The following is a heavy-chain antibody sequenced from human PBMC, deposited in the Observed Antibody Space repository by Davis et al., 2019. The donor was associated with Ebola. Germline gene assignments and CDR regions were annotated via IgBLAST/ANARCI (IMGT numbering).Heavy chain of an antibody. J-gene: IGHJ6*04. V-gene: IGHV3-48*04. CDR2: ISSGSSTI. CDR3: ARDYYYGMDV. Sequence: GSLKISCAASGFTFSSYAMSWVRQAPGKGLEYVSYISSGSSTIYSADSVKGRFTISRDNAKNSLYLHMNSLRAEDTAVYYCARDYYYGMDVWGKGTTVTVSS. CDR1: GFTFSSYA.